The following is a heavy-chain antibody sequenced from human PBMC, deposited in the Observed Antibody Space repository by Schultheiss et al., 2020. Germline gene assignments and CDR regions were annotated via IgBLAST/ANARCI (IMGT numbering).Heavy chain of an antibody. D-gene: IGHD5-18*01. J-gene: IGHJ4*02. Sequence: SETLSLTCSISGGPINSYYCSWIRQPPGKGMEWIGEIYHSGSTNYNPSLKSRVTISVDTSKNQFSLKLSSVTAADSAVYYCARVGYNYDISYIDYWGQGTLVKVSS. V-gene: IGHV4-59*08. CDR3: ARVGYNYDISYIDY. CDR1: GGPINSYY. CDR2: IYHSGST.